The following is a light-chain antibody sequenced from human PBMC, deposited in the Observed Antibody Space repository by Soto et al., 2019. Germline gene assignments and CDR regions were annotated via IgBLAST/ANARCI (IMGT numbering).Light chain of an antibody. CDR2: GAS. CDR1: QSVGTN. CDR3: QQLNYWPRIT. J-gene: IGKJ5*01. V-gene: IGKV3-15*01. Sequence: IVLIQSPATLSVSPGERATLSCRASQSVGTNLAWYQQRPGQAPRLLVYGASTRASGIPPRFSGSGSGTDFTLTISSLQSEDFAVYYCQQLNYWPRITFGQGTRLEIK.